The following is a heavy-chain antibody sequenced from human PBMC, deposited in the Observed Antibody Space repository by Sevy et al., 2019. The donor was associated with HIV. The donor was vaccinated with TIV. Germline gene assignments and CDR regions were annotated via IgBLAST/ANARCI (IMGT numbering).Heavy chain of an antibody. CDR3: AKDGSYNWNGDYFDY. D-gene: IGHD1-20*01. CDR1: GFTFSSYA. J-gene: IGHJ4*02. Sequence: GGSLRLSCAASGFTFSSYAMSWVRQAPGKGLEWVSAISGSGGSTYYADSWKGRFTISSDNSKNTRYLQMNSLRAEDTAVYYCAKDGSYNWNGDYFDYWSQGPLITVSS. V-gene: IGHV3-23*01. CDR2: ISGSGGST.